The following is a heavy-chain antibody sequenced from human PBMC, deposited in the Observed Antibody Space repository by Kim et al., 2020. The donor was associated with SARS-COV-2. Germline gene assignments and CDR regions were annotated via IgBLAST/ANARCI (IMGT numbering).Heavy chain of an antibody. CDR1: GFTFNTYG. J-gene: IGHJ4*02. CDR3: AKSSSGCYCEYDY. CDR2: ITYDGGSK. V-gene: IGHV3-30*18. D-gene: IGHD6-19*01. Sequence: GGSLRLSCAASGFTFNTYGMHWVRQAPGKGLQWVAGITYDGGSKYYADSVKGRFTISRDNSKNTLYLQMNSLRVEDTAVYYCAKSSSGCYCEYDYWGQGTLVTVSS.